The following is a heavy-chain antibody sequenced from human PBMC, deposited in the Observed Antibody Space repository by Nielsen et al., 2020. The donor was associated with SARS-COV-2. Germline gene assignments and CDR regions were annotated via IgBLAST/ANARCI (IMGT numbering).Heavy chain of an antibody. J-gene: IGHJ4*02. Sequence: GESLKISCVASGFTFRNAWMTWVRQAPGKGLECVSSLSSSDYSTYYADSVKGRFTISRDNPKNTLYLQMSSLRPEDSGVYYCVRDFGGSSGYERDYWGQGTLVTVSS. CDR1: GFTFRNAW. CDR2: LSSSDYST. CDR3: VRDFGGSSGYERDY. D-gene: IGHD5-12*01. V-gene: IGHV3-64D*09.